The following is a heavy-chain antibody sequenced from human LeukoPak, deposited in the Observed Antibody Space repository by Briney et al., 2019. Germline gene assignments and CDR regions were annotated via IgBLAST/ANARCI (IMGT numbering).Heavy chain of an antibody. CDR2: IYTSGST. V-gene: IGHV4-4*07. CDR1: GGSISSYY. Sequence: SETLSLTCTVSGGSISSYYWSWIRQPAGKGLEWLGRIYTSGSTNYNPSLKSRVTMSVDTSKNQFSLKLSSVTAADTAVYYCARAGVAGATKYNWFDPWGQGTLVTVSS. J-gene: IGHJ5*02. D-gene: IGHD1-26*01. CDR3: ARAGVAGATKYNWFDP.